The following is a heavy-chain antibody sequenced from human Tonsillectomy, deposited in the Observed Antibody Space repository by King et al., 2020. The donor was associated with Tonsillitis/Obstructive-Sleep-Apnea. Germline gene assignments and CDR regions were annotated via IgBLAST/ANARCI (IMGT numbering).Heavy chain of an antibody. CDR3: ATYHTYYYYMDV. D-gene: IGHD2-2*01. CDR2: ISGSGGST. CDR1: GFTFSSYA. Sequence: VQLVESGGGMVQPGGSLRLSCAASGFTFSSYAMSWVRQAPGKGLEWVSAISGSGGSTYYADSVKGRFTISRDNSKNTLYLQMNSLRAEDTAVYYCATYHTYYYYMDVWGKGTTVTVSS. V-gene: IGHV3-23*04. J-gene: IGHJ6*03.